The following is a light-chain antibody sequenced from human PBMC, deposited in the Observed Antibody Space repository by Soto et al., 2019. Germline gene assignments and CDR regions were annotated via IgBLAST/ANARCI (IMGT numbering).Light chain of an antibody. J-gene: IGKJ5*01. CDR2: GAS. Sequence: VMTQSPSTLSVSPGERATLSCRASQSVSSNLAWYQQKPGQAPRLLIYGASTRATGIPARFSGSGSGTDFTLTISRLEPEDFAVYYCQQYGSSITFGQGTRLEIK. CDR3: QQYGSSIT. CDR1: QSVSSN. V-gene: IGKV3-15*01.